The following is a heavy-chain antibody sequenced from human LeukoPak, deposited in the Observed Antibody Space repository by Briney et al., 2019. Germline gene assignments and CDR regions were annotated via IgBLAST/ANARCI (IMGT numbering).Heavy chain of an antibody. Sequence: ASVKVSRKASGYTFTSYGISWVRQAPGQGLEWMGWISAYNGNTNYAQKLQGRVTMTTDTSTSTAYMELRSLRSDDTAVYYCARTYNSGWLTASPTGSFDYWGQGTLVTVSS. V-gene: IGHV1-18*01. D-gene: IGHD6-19*01. CDR2: ISAYNGNT. CDR3: ARTYNSGWLTASPTGSFDY. J-gene: IGHJ4*02. CDR1: GYTFTSYG.